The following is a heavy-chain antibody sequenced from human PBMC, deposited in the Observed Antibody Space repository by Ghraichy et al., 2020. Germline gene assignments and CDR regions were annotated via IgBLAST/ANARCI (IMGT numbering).Heavy chain of an antibody. Sequence: GGSLRLSCAASGFTFSDPWMNWVRQAPGKGLEWVGRIKSRTDDETTDYAAPVKGRFTISRDDSKNTLCLQMNSLKTEDTAVYYCTTAKVGSSWAFDYWGQGTLVTVSS. V-gene: IGHV3-15*01. D-gene: IGHD6-13*01. CDR3: TTAKVGSSWAFDY. CDR2: IKSRTDDETT. CDR1: GFTFSDPW. J-gene: IGHJ4*02.